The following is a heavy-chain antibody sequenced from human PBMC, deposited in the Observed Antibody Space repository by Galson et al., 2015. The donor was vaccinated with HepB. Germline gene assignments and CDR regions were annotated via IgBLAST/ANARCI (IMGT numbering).Heavy chain of an antibody. CDR1: GFTFSSYG. D-gene: IGHD1-14*01. V-gene: IGHV3-33*01. CDR2: IWYDGSNK. J-gene: IGHJ4*02. Sequence: SLRLSCAASGFTFSSYGMHWVRQAPGKGLEWVAVIWYDGSNKYYADSVKGRFTISRDNSKNTLYLQMNSLRAEDTAVYYCASLVPGVNSPLDWGQGTLVTVSS. CDR3: ASLVPGVNSPLD.